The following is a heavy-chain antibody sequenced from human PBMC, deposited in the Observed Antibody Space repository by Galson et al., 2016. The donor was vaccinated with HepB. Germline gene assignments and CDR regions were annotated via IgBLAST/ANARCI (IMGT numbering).Heavy chain of an antibody. CDR1: GFTFSTAG. D-gene: IGHD3-9*01. CDR2: IWHDGNEK. J-gene: IGHJ6*02. CDR3: ARDTRAYRSPYDIPEGGMDV. V-gene: IGHV3-33*01. Sequence: SLRLSCAASGFTFSTAGMHWVRQAPGKGLEWVAGIWHDGNEKYYADSVKGRFTISRDNSKNTLYLQMNSLRAEDTGVYYCARDTRAYRSPYDIPEGGMDVWGRGTTVTVSS.